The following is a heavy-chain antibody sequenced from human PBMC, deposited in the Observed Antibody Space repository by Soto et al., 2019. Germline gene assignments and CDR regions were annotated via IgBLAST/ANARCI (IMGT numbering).Heavy chain of an antibody. CDR3: ARARIAAAGNFDY. CDR2: IYYSGST. V-gene: IGHV4-30-4*01. J-gene: IGHJ4*02. Sequence: SETLSLTCTVCGGSISSGDYYWSWIRQPPGKGLEWIGYIYYSGSTYYNPSLKSRVTISVDTSKNQFSLKLSSVTAADTAVYYCARARIAAAGNFDYWGQGTLVTVSS. D-gene: IGHD6-13*01. CDR1: GGSISSGDYY.